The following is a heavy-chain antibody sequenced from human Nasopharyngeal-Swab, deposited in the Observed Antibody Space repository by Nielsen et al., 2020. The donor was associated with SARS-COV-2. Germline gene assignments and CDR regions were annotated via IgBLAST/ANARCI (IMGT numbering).Heavy chain of an antibody. CDR2: INHSGIA. CDR3: ARVGFDY. Sequence: WIRQPPGKGLEWIGEINHSGIANYNPSLKGRVTILIDTSKNQFSLRLTSVTAADAAVYYCARVGFDYWGQGTLVTVSS. V-gene: IGHV4-34*01. J-gene: IGHJ4*02.